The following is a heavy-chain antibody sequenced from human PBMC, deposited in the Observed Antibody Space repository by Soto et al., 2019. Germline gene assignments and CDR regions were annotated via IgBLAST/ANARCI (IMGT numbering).Heavy chain of an antibody. Sequence: ASVKVSCKASGYTFTSYDINWVRQATGQGLEWMGWMNPNRGNTGYAQKFQGRVTMTRNTSISTAYMELSRLRSEDTAVYYCARRGSQDYSGYDYWFDPWGQGTLVTVSS. V-gene: IGHV1-8*01. CDR1: GYTFTSYD. CDR3: ARRGSQDYSGYDYWFDP. CDR2: MNPNRGNT. J-gene: IGHJ5*02. D-gene: IGHD5-12*01.